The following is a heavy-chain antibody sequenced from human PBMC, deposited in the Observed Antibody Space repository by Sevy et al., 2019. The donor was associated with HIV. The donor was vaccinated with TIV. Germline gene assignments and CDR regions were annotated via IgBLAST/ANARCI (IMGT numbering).Heavy chain of an antibody. J-gene: IGHJ5*02. CDR1: GFTFNFHG. V-gene: IGHV3-33*04. CDR2: IWHDGSNK. D-gene: IGHD4-4*01. Sequence: CLRLSCAASGFTFNFHGMHWVRQAPGKGLERVAFIWHDGSNKYMADSVKGRFTISRDNSKNTLFLQMNSLTVEDTAVYYSARETDNSARWLDPWGQGTLVPVSS. CDR3: ARETDNSARWLDP.